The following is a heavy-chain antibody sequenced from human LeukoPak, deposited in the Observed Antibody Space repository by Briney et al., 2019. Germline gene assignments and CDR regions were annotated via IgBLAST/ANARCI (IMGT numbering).Heavy chain of an antibody. D-gene: IGHD3-10*01. CDR1: GYTFNGYY. CDR3: ARDALWFGAVRHFDY. Sequence: ASVKVSCKASGYTFNGYYMHWVRQAPGQGLEWMGWINPNSGGTNYAQKFQGRVTMTRDTSISTAYMELRSLRSDDTAVYYCARDALWFGAVRHFDYWGQGTLVTVSS. CDR2: INPNSGGT. J-gene: IGHJ4*02. V-gene: IGHV1-2*02.